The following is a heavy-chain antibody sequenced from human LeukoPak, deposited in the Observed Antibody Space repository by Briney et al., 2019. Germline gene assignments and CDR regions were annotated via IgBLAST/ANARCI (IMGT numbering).Heavy chain of an antibody. CDR1: GFTFSSYS. CDR3: ARAPYSSSFFDY. V-gene: IGHV3-33*08. D-gene: IGHD6-6*01. J-gene: IGHJ4*02. CDR2: IWYDGNNK. Sequence: PGGSLRLSCAASGFTFSSYSMNWVRQAPGKGLEWVAVIWYDGNNKYYADSVRGRFTISRDNFKNTLYLQMNSLRAEDTAVYYCARAPYSSSFFDYWGQGTLVTVSS.